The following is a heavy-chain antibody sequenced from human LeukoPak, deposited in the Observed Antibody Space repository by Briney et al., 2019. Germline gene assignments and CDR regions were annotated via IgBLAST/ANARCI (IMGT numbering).Heavy chain of an antibody. CDR3: ARHRSGGSQDDAFDI. V-gene: IGHV3-7*01. CDR1: GFTFSTYW. J-gene: IGHJ3*02. CDR2: IKEDGSEK. Sequence: GGSLRLSCAASGFTFSTYWMTWVRQAPGKGLEWVADIKEDGSEKYYGDFVKGRFTISRQNAKNSLFLQMNSLRVEDTAVYYCARHRSGGSQDDAFDIWGQGTMVTVSS. D-gene: IGHD2-15*01.